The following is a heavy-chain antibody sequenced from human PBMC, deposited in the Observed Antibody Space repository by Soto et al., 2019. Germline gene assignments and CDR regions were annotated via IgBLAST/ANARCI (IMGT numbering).Heavy chain of an antibody. V-gene: IGHV3-30*18. J-gene: IGHJ4*02. CDR2: ISYDGSNK. CDR1: GFTFSSYG. D-gene: IGHD6-13*01. Sequence: SLRLSCAASGFTFSSYGMHWVRQAPGKGLEWVAVISYDGSNKYYADSVKGRFTISRDNSKNTLYLQMNSLRAEDTAVYYCAKNIAAAGTDYFDYWGQGPLVTVSS. CDR3: AKNIAAAGTDYFDY.